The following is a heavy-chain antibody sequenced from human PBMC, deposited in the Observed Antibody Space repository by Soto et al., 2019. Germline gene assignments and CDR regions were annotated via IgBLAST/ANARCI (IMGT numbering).Heavy chain of an antibody. CDR2: ISSDGKTK. V-gene: IGHV3-30*18. Sequence: SLRLSCVASGFTFSTYGIHWVRQAPGKGLEWVGVISSDGKTKYYADSVKGRFTISRDNSKNTMYLQMASLRPEDTAVYYCAKEVEVAGDLDYWGHGTLVTVSS. CDR1: GFTFSTYG. D-gene: IGHD6-19*01. CDR3: AKEVEVAGDLDY. J-gene: IGHJ4*01.